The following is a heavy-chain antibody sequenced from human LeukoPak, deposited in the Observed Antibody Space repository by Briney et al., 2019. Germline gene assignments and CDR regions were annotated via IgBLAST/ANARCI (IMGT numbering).Heavy chain of an antibody. CDR2: IYTSGST. D-gene: IGHD1-1*01. Sequence: SETLSLTCTVSGGSISSGRYYWSWIRQPAGKGLEWIGRIYTSGSTNYNPSLKSRVTVSVDTSKNQFSLKLSSVTAADTAVYYCARRATGTDYYYYYMDVWGKGTTVTVSS. J-gene: IGHJ6*03. CDR1: GGSISSGRYY. CDR3: ARRATGTDYYYYYMDV. V-gene: IGHV4-61*02.